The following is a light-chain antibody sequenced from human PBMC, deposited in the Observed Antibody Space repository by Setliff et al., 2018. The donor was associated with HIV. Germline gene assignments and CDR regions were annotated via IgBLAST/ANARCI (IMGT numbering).Light chain of an antibody. CDR3: QVWDSSRDHPGVV. J-gene: IGLJ2*01. Sequence: SYELTQPPSVPVAPGKTARITCGGNNIETKSVHWYQQKPGQAPVLVISYDTDRPSGIPERFSGSNSGNPATLTISRVEAGDEAVYYCQVWDSSRDHPGVVFGGGTKVTV. V-gene: IGLV3-21*04. CDR2: YDT. CDR1: NIETKS.